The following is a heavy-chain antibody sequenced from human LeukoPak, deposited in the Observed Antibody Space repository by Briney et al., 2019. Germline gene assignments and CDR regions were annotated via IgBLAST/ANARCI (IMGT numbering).Heavy chain of an antibody. CDR1: GDSISAFY. CDR2: IYYSGST. D-gene: IGHD6-19*01. J-gene: IGHJ4*02. V-gene: IGHV4-59*12. CDR3: ARESRYSSGWYFY. Sequence: SETLSLTCTVSGDSISAFYWSWIRQPPGKGLEWIGYIYYSGSTNYNPSLKSRVTISVDTSKNQFSLKLSSVTAADTAVYYCARESRYSSGWYFYWGQGTLVTVSS.